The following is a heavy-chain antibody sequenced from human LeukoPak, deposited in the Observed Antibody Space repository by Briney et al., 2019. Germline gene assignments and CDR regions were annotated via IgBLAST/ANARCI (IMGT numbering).Heavy chain of an antibody. Sequence: GGSLRLSCAASGFTFSSYAMSWVRRAPGKGLEWVSAISGSGGSTYYADSVKGRFTISRDNSKNTLYLQMNSLRAEDTAVYYCAKVKAVAGIYYYYYGMDVWGQGTTVTVSS. CDR1: GFTFSSYA. CDR2: ISGSGGST. CDR3: AKVKAVAGIYYYYYGMDV. D-gene: IGHD6-19*01. V-gene: IGHV3-23*01. J-gene: IGHJ6*02.